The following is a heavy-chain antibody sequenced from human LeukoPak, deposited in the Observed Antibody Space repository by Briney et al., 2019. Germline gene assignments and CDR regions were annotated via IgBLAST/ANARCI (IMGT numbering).Heavy chain of an antibody. V-gene: IGHV4-30-2*01. CDR3: ARMSSRQNYYGSGSFGETNWFDP. D-gene: IGHD3-10*01. CDR2: IYHSGST. J-gene: IGHJ5*02. Sequence: PSQTLSLTCAVSGGSISSGGYSWSWIRPPPGKGLEWIGYIYHSGSTYYNPSLKSRVTISVDRSKTQCSLKLSSVTAADTAVYYCARMSSRQNYYGSGSFGETNWFDPWGQGTLVTVSS. CDR1: GGSISSGGYS.